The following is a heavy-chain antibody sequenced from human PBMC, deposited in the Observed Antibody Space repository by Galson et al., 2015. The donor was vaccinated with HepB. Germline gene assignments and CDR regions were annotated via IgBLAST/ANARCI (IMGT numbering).Heavy chain of an antibody. Sequence: SVKVSCKASGGTFSSYAISWVRQAPEQGLEWMGGIIPIFGTANYAQKFQGRVTITADESTSTAYMELSSLRSEDTAVYYCASTEAHPPPDYDSSGYISNWGQGTLVTVSS. D-gene: IGHD3-22*01. J-gene: IGHJ4*02. CDR2: IIPIFGTA. CDR1: GGTFSSYA. V-gene: IGHV1-69*13. CDR3: ASTEAHPPPDYDSSGYISN.